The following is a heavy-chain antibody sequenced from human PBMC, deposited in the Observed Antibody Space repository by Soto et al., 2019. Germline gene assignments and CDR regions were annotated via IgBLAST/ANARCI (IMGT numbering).Heavy chain of an antibody. Sequence: ASVKVSCEVSGYTLTELSMHWVRQAPGKGLEWMGGFDPEDGETIYAQKFQGRVTMTEDTSTDTAYMELSSLRSEDTAVYYCATAAAGHDGWFDPWGQGTLVTVSS. D-gene: IGHD6-13*01. V-gene: IGHV1-24*01. CDR1: GYTLTELS. J-gene: IGHJ5*02. CDR2: FDPEDGET. CDR3: ATAAAGHDGWFDP.